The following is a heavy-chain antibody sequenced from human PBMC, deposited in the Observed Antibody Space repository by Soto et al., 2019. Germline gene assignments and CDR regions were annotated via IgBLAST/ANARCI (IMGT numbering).Heavy chain of an antibody. J-gene: IGHJ4*02. CDR2: IYYSGST. CDR3: ARSIDSSGWYIDYFDY. Sequence: ETLSLTCTVSGGSISSYYWSWIRQPPGKGLEWIGYIYYSGSTNYNPSLKSRVTISVDTSKNQFSLKLSSVTAADTAVYYCARSIDSSGWYIDYFDYWGQGTLVTVSS. V-gene: IGHV4-59*12. D-gene: IGHD6-19*01. CDR1: GGSISSYY.